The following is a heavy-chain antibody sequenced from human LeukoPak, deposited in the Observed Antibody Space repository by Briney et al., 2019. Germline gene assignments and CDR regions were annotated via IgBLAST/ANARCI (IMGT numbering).Heavy chain of an antibody. Sequence: SVKVSCKASGGTFSSYAISWVRQAPGQGLEWMGGIIPIFGTANYAQKFQGRVTITADESTSTAYMELSSLRSEDTAVYYCARDQASLGSGYYYDSYAFDIWGQGTMVTASS. V-gene: IGHV1-69*13. D-gene: IGHD3-22*01. CDR1: GGTFSSYA. J-gene: IGHJ3*02. CDR2: IIPIFGTA. CDR3: ARDQASLGSGYYYDSYAFDI.